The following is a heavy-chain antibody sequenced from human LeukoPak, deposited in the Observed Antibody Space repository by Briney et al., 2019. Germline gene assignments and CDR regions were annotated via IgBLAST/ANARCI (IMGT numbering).Heavy chain of an antibody. V-gene: IGHV1-18*01. D-gene: IGHD3-10*01. CDR3: AREVVGSGSYYKDY. CDR1: GYTFTSYG. J-gene: IGHJ4*02. Sequence: ASVKVSRKASGYTFTSYGISWVRQAPGQGLEWMGWISTYKDNTNYAQKFQGRVTMTTDTSTSTAYMELRSLRSDDTAVYYCAREVVGSGSYYKDYWGQGTLVTVSS. CDR2: ISTYKDNT.